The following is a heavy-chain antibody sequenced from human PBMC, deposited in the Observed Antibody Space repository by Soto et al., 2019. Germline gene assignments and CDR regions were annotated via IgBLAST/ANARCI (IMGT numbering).Heavy chain of an antibody. CDR2: SSPRGDTI. D-gene: IGHD6-19*01. Sequence: SGGTLRLTCVASGFSLKSYPMSWGRRTPRGRLLRISDSSPRGDTIYYADSVEGRFTISRDNARNSLSLHMSSLRDEDSALYYCAKGPQTNVGWPYYFESWGQGGPVTVSS. J-gene: IGHJ4*02. CDR1: GFSLKSYP. CDR3: AKGPQTNVGWPYYFES. V-gene: IGHV3-48*02.